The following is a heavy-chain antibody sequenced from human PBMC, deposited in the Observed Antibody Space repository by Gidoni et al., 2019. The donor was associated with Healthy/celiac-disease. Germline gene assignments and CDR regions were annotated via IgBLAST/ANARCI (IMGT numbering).Heavy chain of an antibody. CDR2: ISGSGGST. CDR1: GFTYSGYA. J-gene: IGHJ4*02. D-gene: IGHD3-10*01. Sequence: EVQLLESGGGLVQPGGSLRLSCAASGFTYSGYAMSWVRQAPGKGLEWVSAISGSGGSTYYADSVKGRFTISRDNSKNTLYLQMNSLRAEDTAVYYCAKDPHYYGSGSYFDYWGQGTLVTVSS. CDR3: AKDPHYYGSGSYFDY. V-gene: IGHV3-23*01.